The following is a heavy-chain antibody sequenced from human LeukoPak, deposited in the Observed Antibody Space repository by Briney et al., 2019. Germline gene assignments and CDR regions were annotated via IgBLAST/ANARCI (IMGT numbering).Heavy chain of an antibody. CDR2: IKSKPDGGTT. Sequence: GGSLRLSCAASGFTFSNVWINWVRQAPGKGLEWVGDIKSKPDGGTTDYAAPVKGRFTISRDDSKSTVSLQMNSLKTEDTAVYYCSTATVRWGDYGHWGQGTLVTVSS. CDR1: GFTFSNVW. V-gene: IGHV3-15*01. J-gene: IGHJ4*02. CDR3: STATVRWGDYGH. D-gene: IGHD4-17*01.